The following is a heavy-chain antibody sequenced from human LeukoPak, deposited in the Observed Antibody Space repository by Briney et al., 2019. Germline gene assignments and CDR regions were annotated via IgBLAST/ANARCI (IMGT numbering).Heavy chain of an antibody. D-gene: IGHD6-19*01. V-gene: IGHV1-18*01. J-gene: IGHJ4*02. CDR2: ISAYNGNT. CDR1: GYTFTSYG. Sequence: ASVKVSCKASGYTFTSYGINWVRHAPGQGLEWMGWISAYNGNTNYAQKLQDRVTMTTDTSTSTAYMELRSLRSDDTAIYYCARMMSIPVAGHRPLFDYWGQGTLVTVSS. CDR3: ARMMSIPVAGHRPLFDY.